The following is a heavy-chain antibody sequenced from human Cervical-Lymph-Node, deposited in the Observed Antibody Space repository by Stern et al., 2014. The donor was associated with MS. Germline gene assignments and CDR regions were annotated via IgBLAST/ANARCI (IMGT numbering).Heavy chain of an antibody. CDR3: ASERYTYYDDQRPPGGFDP. Sequence: QLVQSGPEVKKPGTSVKVSCKASGITFSHSAIQWLRQARGQRPEWIGWVVVFNGDVNYATSFQERVTITRDMSTSTVYMELRSLRSEDTAIYYCASERYTYYDDQRPPGGFDPWGQGTLVTVSS. J-gene: IGHJ5*02. CDR2: VVVFNGDV. V-gene: IGHV1-58*02. D-gene: IGHD3-3*01. CDR1: GITFSHSA.